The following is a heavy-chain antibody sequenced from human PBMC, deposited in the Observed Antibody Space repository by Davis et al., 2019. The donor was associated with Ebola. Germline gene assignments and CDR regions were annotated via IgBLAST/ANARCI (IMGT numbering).Heavy chain of an antibody. J-gene: IGHJ4*02. CDR2: IGNDGTNK. V-gene: IGHV3-33*01. Sequence: GESLKISCAASGFTFTTYGVHWVRQAPGKGLEWVTLIGNDGTNKQYVDSVKDRFTISRDDSRSTVYLQMNSLRAEDTAVYYCARDLYYNSLDHWGQGALVTVSS. CDR1: GFTFTTYG. CDR3: ARDLYYNSLDH. D-gene: IGHD1-1*01.